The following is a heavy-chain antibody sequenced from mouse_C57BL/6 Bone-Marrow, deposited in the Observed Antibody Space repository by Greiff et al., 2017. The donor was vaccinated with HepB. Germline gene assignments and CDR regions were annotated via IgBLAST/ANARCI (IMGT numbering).Heavy chain of an antibody. CDR3: AMTYYYGSSDVDY. V-gene: IGHV1-82*01. J-gene: IGHJ2*01. CDR1: GYAFSSSW. Sequence: VKLVESGPELVKPGASVKISCKASGYAFSSSWMNWVKQRPGKGLEWIGRIYPGDGDTNYNGKFKGKATLTADKSSSTAYMQLSSLTSEDSAVYFCAMTYYYGSSDVDYWGQGTTLTVSS. D-gene: IGHD1-1*01. CDR2: IYPGDGDT.